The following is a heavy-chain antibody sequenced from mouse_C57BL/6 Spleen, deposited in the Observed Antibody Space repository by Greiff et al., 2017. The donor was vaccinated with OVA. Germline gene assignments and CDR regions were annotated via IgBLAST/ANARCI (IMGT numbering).Heavy chain of an antibody. CDR1: GYTFTEYT. V-gene: IGHV1-62-2*01. J-gene: IGHJ2*01. CDR3: ARHEEGLYYFDY. Sequence: VNLVESGAELVKPGASVKLSCKASGYTFTEYTIHWVKQRSGQGLEWIGWFYPGSGSIKYNEKFKDKATLTADKSSSTVYMELSRLTSEDSAVYFCARHEEGLYYFDYWGQGTTLTVSS. CDR2: FYPGSGSI.